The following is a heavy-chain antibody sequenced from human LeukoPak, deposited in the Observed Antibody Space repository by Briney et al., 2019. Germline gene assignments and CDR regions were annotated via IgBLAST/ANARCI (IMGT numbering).Heavy chain of an antibody. CDR3: AKDSNSGYVSVGPDY. CDR2: VRYDESNE. CDR1: GFVFSNYG. Sequence: GGSLRLSCQTSGFVFSNYGMHWVRQAPGKGLEWVAFVRYDESNEYYADSVKGRFTISRDNSRNTLYLQMNSLRAEDTGVYSCAKDSNSGYVSVGPDYWGLGTLVTLSS. J-gene: IGHJ4*02. V-gene: IGHV3-30*02. D-gene: IGHD5-12*01.